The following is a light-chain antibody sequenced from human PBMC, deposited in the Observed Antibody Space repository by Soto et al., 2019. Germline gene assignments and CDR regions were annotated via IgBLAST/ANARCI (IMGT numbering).Light chain of an antibody. J-gene: IGLJ1*01. CDR3: CSYAGSSTSPYV. CDR1: SSEVGGYNF. Sequence: QSVLTQPASVSGSPGQSITISCTGTSSEVGGYNFVSWYQQHPGKAHKLIIYDVSNRPSGVSYRFSGSKSGNTASLTISVLQAEDEADYYCCSYAGSSTSPYVFGTGTKVTVL. CDR2: DVS. V-gene: IGLV2-23*02.